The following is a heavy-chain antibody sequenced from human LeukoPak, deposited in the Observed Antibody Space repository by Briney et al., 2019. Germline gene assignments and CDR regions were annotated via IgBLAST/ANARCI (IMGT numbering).Heavy chain of an antibody. V-gene: IGHV1-8*01. CDR1: GYTFTSYD. CDR2: MNPNSGNT. Sequence: ASVKASCKASGYTFTSYDINWVRQATGQGLEWMGWMNPNSGNTGYAQKFQGRVTMTRNTSISTAYMELSSLRSEDTAVYYCATADYGINSLDYWGQGTLVTVSS. J-gene: IGHJ4*02. D-gene: IGHD4-17*01. CDR3: ATADYGINSLDY.